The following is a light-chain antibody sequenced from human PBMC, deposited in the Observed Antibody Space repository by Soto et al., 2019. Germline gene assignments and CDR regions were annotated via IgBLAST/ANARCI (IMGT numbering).Light chain of an antibody. CDR2: GAS. CDR1: QSVSSSY. J-gene: IGKJ1*01. Sequence: TQSPSTLPASVGDRVTITCRASQSVSSSYLAWYQQKPGQAPRLLIYGASSRATGIPDRFTGSGSGTDFTLTISRLEPEDFAVFYCHQYGSSPQTFGQGTKVEIK. CDR3: HQYGSSPQT. V-gene: IGKV3-20*01.